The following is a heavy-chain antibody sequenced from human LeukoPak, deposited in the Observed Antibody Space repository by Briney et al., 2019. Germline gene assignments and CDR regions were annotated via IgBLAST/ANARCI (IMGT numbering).Heavy chain of an antibody. CDR1: GVSITTNNYY. CDR2: IYYSGST. V-gene: IGHV4-39*01. J-gene: IGHJ4*02. D-gene: IGHD5-18*01. Sequence: SETLSLTCSVSGVSITTNNYYWGRIRQPPGKGLEWIGSIYYSGSTYYNPSLKSRVTISVDTSEHQSTLKLSSVTAADTAIYYCARQFGYSYGHFDYWGQGTLVTVSS. CDR3: ARQFGYSYGHFDY.